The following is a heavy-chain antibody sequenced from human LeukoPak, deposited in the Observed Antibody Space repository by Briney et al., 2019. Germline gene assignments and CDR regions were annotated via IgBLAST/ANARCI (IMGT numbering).Heavy chain of an antibody. CDR2: IKQDGSEV. CDR1: DFSFSTNW. CDR3: ARDASSGTYFSYAFDA. D-gene: IGHD1-26*01. Sequence: GGSLRLSCAASDFSFSTNWMSWVRQAPGKGLEWVANIKQDGSEVYYVDSVKGRFTISRDNAKNSLYLQMNTMRAEDTAIYYSARDASSGTYFSYAFDAWGLGTMVTVSS. V-gene: IGHV3-7*01. J-gene: IGHJ3*01.